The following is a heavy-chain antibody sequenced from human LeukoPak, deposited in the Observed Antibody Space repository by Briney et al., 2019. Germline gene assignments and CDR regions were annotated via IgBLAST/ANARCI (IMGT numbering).Heavy chain of an antibody. Sequence: ASVKVSCKASGYTFPTYGISWVRQAPGQGLERMGWISPYNGNTNYAQKLQGRVTMTTDTSTSTAYMELRSLRSDDTAVYYCAKEDNGYGGNSGFDYWGQGTLVTVSS. CDR3: AKEDNGYGGNSGFDY. D-gene: IGHD4-23*01. V-gene: IGHV1-18*01. J-gene: IGHJ4*02. CDR2: ISPYNGNT. CDR1: GYTFPTYG.